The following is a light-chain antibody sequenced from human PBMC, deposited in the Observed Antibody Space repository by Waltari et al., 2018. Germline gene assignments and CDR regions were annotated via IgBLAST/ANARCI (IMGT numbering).Light chain of an antibody. V-gene: IGKV4-1*01. CDR3: QQYYSPFT. Sequence: DIVMTQSPDSLAVSLGERATINCKSSQSVLYSSNNKNYLAWYQQKPGQPPKVLIYWASFRESGVPDRFSGSGSETDFTLTISSLQAEDVAVYYCQQYYSPFTFGPGTKVDIK. CDR2: WAS. CDR1: QSVLYSSNNKNY. J-gene: IGKJ3*01.